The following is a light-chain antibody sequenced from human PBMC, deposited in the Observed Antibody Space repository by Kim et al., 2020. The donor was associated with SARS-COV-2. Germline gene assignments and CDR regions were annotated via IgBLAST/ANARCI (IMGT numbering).Light chain of an antibody. J-gene: IGLJ3*02. V-gene: IGLV2-14*03. CDR3: SSYTSSSTWV. CDR2: DVG. Sequence: GQSITMSCTGTSSDVGAYDYVSWYQQHPGKAPTLMIYDVGERPSGVSYRFSGSKSGNTASLTISGLRAEDEAYYYCSSYTSSSTWVFGGGTQLTVL. CDR1: SSDVGAYDY.